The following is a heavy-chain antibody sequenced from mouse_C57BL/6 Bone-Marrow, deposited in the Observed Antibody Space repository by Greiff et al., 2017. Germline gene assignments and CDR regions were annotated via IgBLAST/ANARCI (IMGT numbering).Heavy chain of an antibody. J-gene: IGHJ2*01. V-gene: IGHV14-2*01. Sequence: LVESGAELVKPGASVKLSCTASGFNINDYYIHWVKQRTEQGLEWIGRIDPEDGETKYAPNFQDKATLTADTSSNTAYLQLSSLTSEDTAVYYCTRSLSYYGTNYWGQGTTLTVSS. CDR1: GFNINDYY. D-gene: IGHD1-1*01. CDR3: TRSLSYYGTNY. CDR2: IDPEDGET.